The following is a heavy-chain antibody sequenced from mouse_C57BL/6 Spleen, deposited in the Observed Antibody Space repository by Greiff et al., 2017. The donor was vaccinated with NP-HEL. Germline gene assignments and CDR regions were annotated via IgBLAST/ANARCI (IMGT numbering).Heavy chain of an antibody. Sequence: EVQGVESGGGLVQPGGSMKLSCAASGFTFSDAWMDWVRQSPEKGLEWVAEIRNKANNHATYYAESVKGRFTISRDDSKSSVYLQMNSLRAEDTGIYYCTRDVLAWFAYWGQGTLVTVSA. CDR1: GFTFSDAW. CDR3: TRDVLAWFAY. CDR2: IRNKANNHAT. J-gene: IGHJ3*01. V-gene: IGHV6-6*01.